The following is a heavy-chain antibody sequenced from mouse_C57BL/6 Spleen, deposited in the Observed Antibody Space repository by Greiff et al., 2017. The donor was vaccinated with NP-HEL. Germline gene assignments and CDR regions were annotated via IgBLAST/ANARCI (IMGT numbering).Heavy chain of an antibody. D-gene: IGHD2-5*01. J-gene: IGHJ1*03. V-gene: IGHV2-2*01. CDR1: GFSLTSYG. Sequence: VQVVESGPGLVQPSQSLSITCTVSGFSLTSYGVHWVRQSPGKGLEWLGVIWSGGSTDYNAAFISRLSISKDNSKSQVFFKMDSLQADDTAIYYCARSAYYSNYVHFDVWGTGTTVTVSS. CDR3: ARSAYYSNYVHFDV. CDR2: IWSGGST.